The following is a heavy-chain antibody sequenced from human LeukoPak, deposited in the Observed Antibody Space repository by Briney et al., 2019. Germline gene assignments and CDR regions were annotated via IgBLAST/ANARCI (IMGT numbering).Heavy chain of an antibody. D-gene: IGHD6-13*01. CDR3: ARDARIIAAAGTLYYYGMDV. CDR1: GYTFTSYG. J-gene: IGHJ6*02. V-gene: IGHV1-18*01. CDR2: ISAYNGNT. Sequence: ASVEVSCKASGYTFTSYGISWVRQAPGQGLEWMGWISAYNGNTNYAQKLQGRVTMTTDTSTSTAYMELRSLRSDDTAVYYCARDARIIAAAGTLYYYGMDVWGQGTTVTVSS.